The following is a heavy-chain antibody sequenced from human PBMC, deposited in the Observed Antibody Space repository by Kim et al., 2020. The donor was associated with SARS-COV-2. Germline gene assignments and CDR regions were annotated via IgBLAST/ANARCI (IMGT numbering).Heavy chain of an antibody. CDR1: GFTFGDYA. D-gene: IGHD6-13*01. Sequence: GGSLRLSCTASGFTFGDYAMSWVRQAPGKGLEWVGFIRSNTYGGTTEYAASVKGRFTISRDDFKSIAYLQMNSLKTEDTAVYYCARRGGYRLVHWGQGTLVTVSS. V-gene: IGHV3-49*04. CDR2: IRSNTYGGTT. CDR3: ARRGGYRLVH. J-gene: IGHJ4*02.